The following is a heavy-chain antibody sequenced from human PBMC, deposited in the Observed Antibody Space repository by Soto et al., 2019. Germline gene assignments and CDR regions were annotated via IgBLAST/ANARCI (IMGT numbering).Heavy chain of an antibody. CDR2: ISGYNGYP. J-gene: IGHJ4*02. CDR1: GYIFTNYG. V-gene: IGHV1-18*01. Sequence: QVQLVQSGAGVRMPGASVNVSCKTSGYIFTNYGVAWVRQAPGQGLELVAWISGYNGYPKHTQKFQGRVTVTTETTTRTGYMELRNLRSDDTAVYYCARASAGALYDFWGQGTRVTVSS. CDR3: ARASAGALYDF. D-gene: IGHD6-13*01.